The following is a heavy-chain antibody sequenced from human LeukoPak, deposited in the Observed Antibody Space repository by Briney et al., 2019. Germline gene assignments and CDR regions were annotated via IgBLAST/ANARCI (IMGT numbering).Heavy chain of an antibody. CDR1: GYTFTGYY. V-gene: IGHV1-2*06. CDR3: ARVPYYYGSGIFDY. CDR2: INPNSGGT. D-gene: IGHD3-10*01. J-gene: IGHJ4*02. Sequence: ASVKVSCKASGYTFTGYYMHWVRQAPGQGLEWMGRINPNSGGTNYAQKFQGRVTMTRDTSISTAYMELSRLRSDDTAVSYCARVPYYYGSGIFDYWGQGTLVTVSS.